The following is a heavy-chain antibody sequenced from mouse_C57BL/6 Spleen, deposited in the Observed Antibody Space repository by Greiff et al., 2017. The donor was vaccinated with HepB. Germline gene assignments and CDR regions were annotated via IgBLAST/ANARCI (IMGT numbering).Heavy chain of an antibody. CDR1: GYTFTDYY. CDR3: AREDYDEGYYFDY. D-gene: IGHD2-4*01. CDR2: IYPGSGNT. V-gene: IGHV1-76*01. Sequence: QVHVKQSGAELVRPGASVKLSCKASGYTFTDYYINWVKQRPGQGLEWIARIYPGSGNTYYNEKFKGKATLTAEKSSSTAYMQLSSLTSEDSAVYFCAREDYDEGYYFDYWGQGTTLTVSS. J-gene: IGHJ2*01.